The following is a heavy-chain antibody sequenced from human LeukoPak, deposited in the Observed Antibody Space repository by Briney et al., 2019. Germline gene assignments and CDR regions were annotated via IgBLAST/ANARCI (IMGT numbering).Heavy chain of an antibody. V-gene: IGHV3-66*01. CDR3: AARPHGDSPYFDF. J-gene: IGHJ4*02. D-gene: IGHD4-17*01. Sequence: GGSLRLSCAVSGHTVSGNYMSWVRQAPGKGLEWVSGIYSGGSTYYADSVKGRFTVSRDSSKNTLYLQMDSLKAEDTAVYFCAARPHGDSPYFDFWGQGTLVTVSS. CDR2: IYSGGST. CDR1: GHTVSGNY.